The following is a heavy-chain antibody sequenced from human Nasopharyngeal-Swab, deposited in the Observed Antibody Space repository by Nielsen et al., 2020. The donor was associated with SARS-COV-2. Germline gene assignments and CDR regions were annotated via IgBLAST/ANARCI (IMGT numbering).Heavy chain of an antibody. CDR1: GFTFSSYA. CDR2: ISYDGSNK. V-gene: IGHV3-30*04. CDR3: ARPYSGSYMGAFDI. D-gene: IGHD1-26*01. Sequence: GGSLRLSCAASGFTFSSYAMHWVRQAPGKGLEWVAVISYDGSNKYYADSVKGRFTISRDNSKKTLYLQMNSLRAEDTAVYYCARPYSGSYMGAFDIWGQGTMVTVSS. J-gene: IGHJ3*02.